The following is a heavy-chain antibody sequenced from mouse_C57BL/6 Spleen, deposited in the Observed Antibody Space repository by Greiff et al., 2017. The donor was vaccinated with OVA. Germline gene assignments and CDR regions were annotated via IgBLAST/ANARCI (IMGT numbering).Heavy chain of an antibody. CDR3: AREETGTWFAY. Sequence: QVQLQQPGAELVKPGASVKMSCKASGYTFTSYWITWVKQRPGQGLAWIGDFYPGSGSTNYNEKFKGKATLTVDTSSSTAYMQLSSLTSEDSAVYYCAREETGTWFAYWGQGTLVTVSA. J-gene: IGHJ3*01. D-gene: IGHD4-1*01. CDR1: GYTFTSYW. V-gene: IGHV1-55*01. CDR2: FYPGSGST.